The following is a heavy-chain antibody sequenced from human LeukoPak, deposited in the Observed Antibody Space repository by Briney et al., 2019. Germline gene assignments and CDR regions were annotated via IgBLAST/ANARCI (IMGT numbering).Heavy chain of an antibody. Sequence: PGGSLRLSCAASGFTFSSYGMHWVRQAPGRGLEWVAFIRYDGSNKYYADSVKGRFTISRDNSKNTLYLQMNSLRAEDTAVYYCAKLVGGSGLYYFDYWGQGTLVTVSS. D-gene: IGHD6-19*01. CDR1: GFTFSSYG. J-gene: IGHJ4*02. V-gene: IGHV3-30*02. CDR3: AKLVGGSGLYYFDY. CDR2: IRYDGSNK.